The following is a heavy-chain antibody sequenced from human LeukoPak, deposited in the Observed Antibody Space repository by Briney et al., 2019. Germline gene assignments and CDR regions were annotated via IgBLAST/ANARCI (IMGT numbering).Heavy chain of an antibody. J-gene: IGHJ4*02. Sequence: SETLSLTCTVSGGSISSYYWSWIRQPPGKELEWIGYIYDSGTTNYNPSLRSRVTISVDPSKHQFSLMLTSGTAADTAVYYCARGAGWYLYWGQGTLVTVSS. CDR1: GGSISSYY. D-gene: IGHD6-19*01. CDR2: IYDSGTT. V-gene: IGHV4-59*01. CDR3: ARGAGWYLY.